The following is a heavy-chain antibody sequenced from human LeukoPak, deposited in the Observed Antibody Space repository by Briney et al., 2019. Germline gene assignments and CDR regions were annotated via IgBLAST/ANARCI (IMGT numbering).Heavy chain of an antibody. CDR2: IIPIFGTA. J-gene: IGHJ4*02. V-gene: IGHV1-69*13. CDR1: GGTFSSYA. D-gene: IGHD3-22*01. CDR3: ALTYYYDSSGYASFYYFDY. Sequence: ASVKVSCKASGGTFSSYAISWVRQAPGQGLEWMGGIIPIFGTANYAQKFQGRVTITADESTSTAYMELSSLRSEDTAVYYCALTYYYDSSGYASFYYFDYWGQGTLVSVSS.